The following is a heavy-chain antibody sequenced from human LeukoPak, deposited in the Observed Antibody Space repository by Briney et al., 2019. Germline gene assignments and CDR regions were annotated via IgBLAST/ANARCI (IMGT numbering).Heavy chain of an antibody. V-gene: IGHV4-59*01. J-gene: IGHJ4*02. CDR3: VKHGSGWSFDY. D-gene: IGHD6-19*01. CDR2: IQNTGDT. Sequence: SQCLSLTCTVSSASISNYYCGWIRQSAGEGLEWIGFIQNTGDTTYNPSLKSRVSISKDMSNNQFSLQLRSVTAADTAVYYCVKHGSGWSFDYWGQGTLVTVSS. CDR1: SASISNYY.